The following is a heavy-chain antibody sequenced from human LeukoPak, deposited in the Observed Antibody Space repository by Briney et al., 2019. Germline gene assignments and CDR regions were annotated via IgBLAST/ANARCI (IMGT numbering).Heavy chain of an antibody. CDR3: ARRGCNGGSCYAY. D-gene: IGHD2-15*01. J-gene: IGHJ4*02. V-gene: IGHV5-51*01. CDR1: GYSFSNDW. CDR2: IYPGDSDT. Sequence: GESLKISCKGSGYSFSNDWIGWVRQMPGKGLEWMGIIYPGDSDTRYSPSFQGQVPISADKSISTAYLQWSSLGASDTAMYYCARRGCNGGSCYAYWGQGTLVTVSS.